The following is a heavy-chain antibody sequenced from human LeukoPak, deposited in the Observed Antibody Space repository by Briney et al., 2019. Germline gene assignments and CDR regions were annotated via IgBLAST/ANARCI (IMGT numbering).Heavy chain of an antibody. CDR2: INPSGGST. J-gene: IGHJ5*02. D-gene: IGHD3-22*01. CDR3: ARPKQAYYYDSSGPNWFDP. Sequence: VASVKVSCKASGYTFTSYYMHWVRQAPGQGLEWMGIINPSGGSTSYAQKFQGRATMTRDTSTSTVYMELSSLRSEDTAVYYCARPKQAYYYDSSGPNWFDPWGQGTLVTVSS. CDR1: GYTFTSYY. V-gene: IGHV1-46*03.